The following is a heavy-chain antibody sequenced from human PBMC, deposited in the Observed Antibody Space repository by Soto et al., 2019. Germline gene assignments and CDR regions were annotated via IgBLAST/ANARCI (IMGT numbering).Heavy chain of an antibody. CDR1: GGSFSGYY. V-gene: IGHV4-34*01. CDR2: INHSGST. CDR3: ARGGELWFFGWFDP. D-gene: IGHD5-18*01. J-gene: IGHJ5*02. Sequence: PSETLSLTCAVYGGSFSGYYWSWIRQPPGKGLEWIGEINHSGSTNYNSSLKSRVTISVDTSKNQFSLKLSSVTAADTAVYYCARGGELWFFGWFDPWGQGTLVTVSS.